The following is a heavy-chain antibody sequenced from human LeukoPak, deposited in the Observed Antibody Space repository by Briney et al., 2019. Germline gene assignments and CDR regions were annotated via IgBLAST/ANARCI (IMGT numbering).Heavy chain of an antibody. V-gene: IGHV1-2*02. J-gene: IGHJ4*02. CDR1: GHTFTGYY. CDR2: INANSGGT. D-gene: IGHD5-18*01. Sequence: GASVKVSCKASGHTFTGYYMHWVRQAPGQGLEWMGWINANSGGTNYAQKFQGRVTMTRDTSISTAYMELSRLRSDDTAVYYCASVATAMVFRGGSDYWGQGTLVTVSS. CDR3: ASVATAMVFRGGSDY.